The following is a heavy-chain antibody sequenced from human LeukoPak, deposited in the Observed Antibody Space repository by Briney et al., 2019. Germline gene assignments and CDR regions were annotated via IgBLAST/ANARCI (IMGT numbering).Heavy chain of an antibody. Sequence: GGSLRLSCAASGFTFDDYAMHWVRQAPGKGLEWVSGISWNSGSIGCADSVKGRFTISRDNAKNSLYLQMNSLRAEDTALYYCAKDRLDVVTTDFDYWGQGTLVTVSS. J-gene: IGHJ4*02. CDR3: AKDRLDVVTTDFDY. CDR2: ISWNSGSI. D-gene: IGHD4-11*01. V-gene: IGHV3-9*01. CDR1: GFTFDDYA.